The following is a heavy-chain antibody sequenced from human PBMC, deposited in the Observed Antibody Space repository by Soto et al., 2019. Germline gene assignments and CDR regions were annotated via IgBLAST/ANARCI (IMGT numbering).Heavy chain of an antibody. CDR3: ARGPSLVVIIENWFDP. Sequence: SETLSLTCTVSGGSISSGGYYWSWIRQHPGKGLEWIGYIYYSGSTYYNPSLKSRVTISVDTSKNQFSLKLSSVTAADTAVYYCARGPSLVVIIENWFDPWGQGTLVTVSS. D-gene: IGHD3-3*01. V-gene: IGHV4-31*03. CDR1: GGSISSGGYY. J-gene: IGHJ5*02. CDR2: IYYSGST.